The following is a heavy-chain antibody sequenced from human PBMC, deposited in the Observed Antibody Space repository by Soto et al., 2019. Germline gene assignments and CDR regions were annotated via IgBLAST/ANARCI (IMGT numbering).Heavy chain of an antibody. D-gene: IGHD5-18*01. V-gene: IGHV4-31*03. CDR2: IYYSGST. CDR1: GGYIGSGGYC. CDR3: ARDPGERGYSYGYGWFDP. J-gene: IGHJ5*02. Sequence: ITYTVSGGYIGSGGYCRSWKQQNPGKGLEWIGYIYYSGSTYYNPSLKSRVTISVDTSKNQFSLKLSSVTAADTAVYYCARDPGERGYSYGYGWFDPWGQGTLVTVSS.